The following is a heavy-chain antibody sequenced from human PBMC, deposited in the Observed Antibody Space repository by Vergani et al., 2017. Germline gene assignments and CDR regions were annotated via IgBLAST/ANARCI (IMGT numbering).Heavy chain of an antibody. CDR2: LSASDRRT. D-gene: IGHD2-15*01. CDR1: GFTFIMHA. J-gene: IGHJ5*01. V-gene: IGHV3-23*01. Sequence: EVQLLESGGDLVQPGGSLRLSCAASGFTFIMHAMSWVRQAPGKGLEWGATLSASDRRTHYADSVKGRFSISKDNSKNTLFLHMNSLSPEDTAVYYCARGQSGYCTGDICYIHPWFESWGQGTLVTVSS. CDR3: ARGQSGYCTGDICYIHPWFES.